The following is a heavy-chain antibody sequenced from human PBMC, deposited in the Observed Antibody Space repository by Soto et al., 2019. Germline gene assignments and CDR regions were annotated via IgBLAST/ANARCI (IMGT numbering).Heavy chain of an antibody. D-gene: IGHD2-15*01. CDR1: GFTLSTCA. V-gene: IGHV3-23*01. CDR3: AKITDNYSEA. J-gene: IGHJ5*02. CDR2: ISASGGDT. Sequence: TGGSLRLSCAASGFTLSTCAMTWVRQAPGEGLEWVSAISASGGDTYYADSVKGRFTISRDNSKNTLYLQMSSLRAEDTALYYCAKITDNYSEAWGQGTLVTVSS.